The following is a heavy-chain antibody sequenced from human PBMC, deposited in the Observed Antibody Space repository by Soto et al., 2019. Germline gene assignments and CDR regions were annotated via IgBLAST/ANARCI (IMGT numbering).Heavy chain of an antibody. V-gene: IGHV4-34*01. J-gene: IGHJ5*02. CDR1: GGSFSGYY. CDR3: ARGGWFGELAWFDP. D-gene: IGHD3-10*01. Sequence: QVQLQQWGAGLLKPSETLSLTCAVYGGSFSGYYWSWIRQPPGKGLEWIGEINHSGSTNYNPSLKGRVTISVDTSKNQFSLKLSSVTAADTAVYYCARGGWFGELAWFDPWGQGTLVTVSS. CDR2: INHSGST.